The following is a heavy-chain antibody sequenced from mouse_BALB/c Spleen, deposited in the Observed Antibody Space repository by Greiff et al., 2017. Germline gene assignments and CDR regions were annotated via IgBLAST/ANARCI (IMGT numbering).Heavy chain of an antibody. CDR3: ARVYGSSHHWYFDV. V-gene: IGHV5-6-5*01. Sequence: EVKLVESGGGLVKPGGSLKLSCAASGFTFSSYAMSWVRQTPEKRLEWVASISSGGSTYYPDSVKGRFTISRDNARNILYLQMSSLRSEDTAMYYCARVYGSSHHWYFDVWGAGTTVTVSS. D-gene: IGHD1-1*01. J-gene: IGHJ1*01. CDR2: ISSGGST. CDR1: GFTFSSYA.